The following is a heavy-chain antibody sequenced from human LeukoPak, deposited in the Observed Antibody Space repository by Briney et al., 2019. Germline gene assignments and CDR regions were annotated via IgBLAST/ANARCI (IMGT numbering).Heavy chain of an antibody. CDR2: IIPIFGTA. D-gene: IGHD1-26*01. CDR1: GYTFTSYY. CDR3: ARVSSVGATGPRYYFDY. V-gene: IGHV1-69*13. Sequence: SVKVSCKASGYTFTSYYMHWVRQAPGQGLEWMGGIIPIFGTANYAQKFQGRVTITADESTSTAYMELSSLRSEDTAVYYCARVSSVGATGPRYYFDYWGQGTLVTVSS. J-gene: IGHJ4*02.